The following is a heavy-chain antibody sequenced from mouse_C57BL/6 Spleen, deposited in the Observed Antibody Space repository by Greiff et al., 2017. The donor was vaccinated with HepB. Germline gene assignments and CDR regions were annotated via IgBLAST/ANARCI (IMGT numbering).Heavy chain of an antibody. CDR1: GFTFSSYT. Sequence: EVKLVESGGGLVKPGGSLKLSCAASGFTFSSYTMSWVRQTPEKSLEWVATISGGGGNTYYPDSVKGRFTISRDNAKNTLYLQMSSLRSEDTALYYCARRVYDGYYLYYLDYWGQGTTLTVSS. CDR3: ARRVYDGYYLYYLDY. V-gene: IGHV5-9*01. J-gene: IGHJ2*01. D-gene: IGHD2-3*01. CDR2: ISGGGGNT.